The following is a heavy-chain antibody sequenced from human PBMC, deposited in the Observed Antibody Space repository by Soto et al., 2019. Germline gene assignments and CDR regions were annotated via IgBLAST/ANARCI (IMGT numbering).Heavy chain of an antibody. CDR3: ARGRPLRREEAGNLLGPDDY. Sequence: SETLSLTCAVYGGSFSGYYWSWIRQPPGKGLEWIGEINHSGSTNYNPSLKSRVTISVDTSKNQFSLKLSSVTAADTAVYYCARGRPLRREEAGNLLGPDDYWGQGTLVTVSS. J-gene: IGHJ4*02. V-gene: IGHV4-34*01. D-gene: IGHD1-1*01. CDR2: INHSGST. CDR1: GGSFSGYY.